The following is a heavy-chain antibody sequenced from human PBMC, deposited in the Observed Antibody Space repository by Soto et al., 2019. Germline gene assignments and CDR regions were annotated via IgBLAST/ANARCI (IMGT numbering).Heavy chain of an antibody. CDR2: IYYSGST. D-gene: IGHD1-20*01. J-gene: IGHJ4*02. Sequence: SETLSLTCSVSGGSFSSYYWSWIRQPPGKGLEWIGYIYYSGSTNSNPSLKSRVTISVDTSKKQFSLKLNSVIAADTAVYYCARGARYNWNDSSHYFAYFGQGTLVTVSS. V-gene: IGHV4-59*01. CDR1: GGSFSSYY. CDR3: ARGARYNWNDSSHYFAY.